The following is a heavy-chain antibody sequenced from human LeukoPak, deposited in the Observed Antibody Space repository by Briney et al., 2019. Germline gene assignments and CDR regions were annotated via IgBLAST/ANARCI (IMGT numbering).Heavy chain of an antibody. CDR3: AIQYSSSSGIDY. V-gene: IGHV3-33*08. CDR2: IWYDGSNK. J-gene: IGHJ4*02. D-gene: IGHD6-6*01. CDR1: GITLSNYG. Sequence: GGSLRLSCAVSGITLSNYGMSWVRQAPGKGLEWVAVIWYDGSNKYYADSVKGRFTISRDNSKNTLYLQMNSLRAEDTAVYYCAIQYSSSSGIDYWGQGTLVTVSS.